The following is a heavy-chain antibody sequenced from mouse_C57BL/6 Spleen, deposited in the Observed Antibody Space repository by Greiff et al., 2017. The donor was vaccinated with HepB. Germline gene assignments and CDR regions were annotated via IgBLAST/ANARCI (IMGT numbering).Heavy chain of an antibody. CDR1: GFTFSSYA. Sequence: EVQLKESGGGLVKPGGSLKLSCAASGFTFSSYAMSWVRQTPEKRLEWVATISDGGSYTYYPDNVKGRFTISRDNAKNNLYLQMSHLKSEDTAMYYCAREYDYDGVNWYFDVWGTGTTVTVSS. J-gene: IGHJ1*03. V-gene: IGHV5-4*01. D-gene: IGHD2-4*01. CDR2: ISDGGSYT. CDR3: AREYDYDGVNWYFDV.